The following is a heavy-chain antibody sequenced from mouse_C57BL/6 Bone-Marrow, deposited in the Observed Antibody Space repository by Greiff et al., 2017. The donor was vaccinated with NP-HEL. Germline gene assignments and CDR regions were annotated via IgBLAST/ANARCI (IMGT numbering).Heavy chain of an antibody. Sequence: EVKLVESGGGLVKPGGSLKLSCAASGFTFSSYAMSWVRQTPEKRLEWVATISDGGSYTYYPDNVKGRFTISRDNAKNNLYLQMSHLKSEDTAMYYCARDRAQAKRGYYYAMDYWGQGTSVTVSS. CDR1: GFTFSSYA. V-gene: IGHV5-4*01. D-gene: IGHD3-2*02. J-gene: IGHJ4*01. CDR3: ARDRAQAKRGYYYAMDY. CDR2: ISDGGSYT.